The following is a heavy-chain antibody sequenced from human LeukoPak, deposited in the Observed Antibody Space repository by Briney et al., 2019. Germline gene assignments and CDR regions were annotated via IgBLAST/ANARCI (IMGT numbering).Heavy chain of an antibody. CDR1: GASFNSDDQY. CDR2: IHPSGML. D-gene: IGHD3-22*01. J-gene: IGHJ4*02. Sequence: SQTLSLTCTVSGASFNSDDQYWNWIRQSPGKGLEWIGSIHPSGMLYNNPSLESRVTMTRDTSNNQFYLKLSSMTAADAAVYFCSRGLDSRKLGDWGQVILVTVSS. V-gene: IGHV4-31*03. CDR3: SRGLDSRKLGD.